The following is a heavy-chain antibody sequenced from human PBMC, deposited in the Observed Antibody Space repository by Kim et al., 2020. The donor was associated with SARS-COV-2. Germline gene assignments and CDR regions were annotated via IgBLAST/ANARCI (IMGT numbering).Heavy chain of an antibody. V-gene: IGHV3-43*02. CDR3: AKEGYCSGGSCFTLGDY. Sequence: GGSLRLSCAASGFTFDDYAMHWVRQAPGKGLEWVSLISGDGGSTYYADSVKGRFTISRDNSKNSLYLQMNSLRTEDTALYYCAKEGYCSGGSCFTLGDYWGQGTLVTVSS. J-gene: IGHJ4*02. D-gene: IGHD2-15*01. CDR1: GFTFDDYA. CDR2: ISGDGGST.